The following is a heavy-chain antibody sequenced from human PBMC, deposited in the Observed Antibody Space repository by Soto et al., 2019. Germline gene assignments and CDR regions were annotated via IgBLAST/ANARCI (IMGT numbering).Heavy chain of an antibody. J-gene: IGHJ2*01. CDR3: ARDPSRGSEWARYLDL. CDR1: GFTLNSFF. V-gene: IGHV3-74*01. Sequence: PGGSLRLSCAASGFTLNSFFMHWVRQAPGKGLMWVSRINNDGSSTTYADSVKGRFTISRDNAKNSLYLQMNSLRAEDTAVYYCARDPSRGSEWARYLDLWGRGTLVTVSS. CDR2: INNDGSST. D-gene: IGHD1-26*01.